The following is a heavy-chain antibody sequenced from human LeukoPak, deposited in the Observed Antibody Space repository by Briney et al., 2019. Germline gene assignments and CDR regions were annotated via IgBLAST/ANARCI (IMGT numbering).Heavy chain of an antibody. CDR2: INPNSGGT. V-gene: IGHV1-2*02. J-gene: IGHJ4*02. CDR1: GYTFTGYY. D-gene: IGHD6-19*01. Sequence: GASVTVSCTASGYTFTGYYMHWVRQAPGHGLEWMGWINPNSGGTNYAQKFQGRVTMTRDTSISTAYMELSRLRSDDTAVYYCASGSSGWYSPFDYWGQGTLVTVSS. CDR3: ASGSSGWYSPFDY.